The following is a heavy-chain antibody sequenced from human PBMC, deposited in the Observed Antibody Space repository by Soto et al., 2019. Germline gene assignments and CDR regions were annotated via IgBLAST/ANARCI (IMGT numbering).Heavy chain of an antibody. J-gene: IGHJ4*02. CDR3: ARHLSGSYYGSFDY. D-gene: IGHD1-26*01. Sequence: SETLSLTCTVSGGSISSSSYYWGWIRQPPGKGLEWIGSIYYSGSTYYNPSLKSRVTTSVDTSKNQFSLKLSSVTAADTAVYYCARHLSGSYYGSFDYWGQGTLVTVSS. CDR1: GGSISSSSYY. V-gene: IGHV4-39*01. CDR2: IYYSGST.